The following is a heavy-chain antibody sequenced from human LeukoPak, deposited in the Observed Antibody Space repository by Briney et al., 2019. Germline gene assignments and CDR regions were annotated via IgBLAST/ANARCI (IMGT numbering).Heavy chain of an antibody. CDR3: ARDVQPFDY. Sequence: GGSLRLSCAASGFTFSHAWMSWVRQAPGKGLEWVANIKQDGSEKYYVDSVKGRFTISRDNAKNSLYLQMNSLRAEDTAVYYCARDVQPFDYWGQGTLVTVSS. CDR2: IKQDGSEK. CDR1: GFTFSHAW. V-gene: IGHV3-7*01. J-gene: IGHJ4*02. D-gene: IGHD1-1*01.